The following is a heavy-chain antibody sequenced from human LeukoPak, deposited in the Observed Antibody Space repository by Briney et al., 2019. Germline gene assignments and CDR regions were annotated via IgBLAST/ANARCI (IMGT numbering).Heavy chain of an antibody. CDR2: INHSGST. CDR1: GGSFSGYY. J-gene: IGHJ4*02. CDR3: ARVWGGVYGVVDY. D-gene: IGHD4-17*01. V-gene: IGHV4-34*01. Sequence: SETLSLTCAVYGGSFSGYYWSWFRQPPGKGLEWIGEINHSGSTNYNPSLKSRVTISVDTSKNQFSLKLSSVTAADTAVYYCARVWGGVYGVVDYWGQGTLVTVSS.